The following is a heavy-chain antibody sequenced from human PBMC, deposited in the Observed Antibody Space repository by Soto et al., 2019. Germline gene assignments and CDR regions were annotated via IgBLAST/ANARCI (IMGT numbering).Heavy chain of an antibody. Sequence: HPGGSLRLSCAASGFTFSSYGMHWVRQAPGKGLEWVAVIWYDGSNKYYADSVKGRFTISRDNSKNTLYLQMNSLRAEDTAVYYCARDTKSGLLWFGDGYAFDIWGQGTMVTVSS. CDR2: IWYDGSNK. CDR1: GFTFSSYG. CDR3: ARDTKSGLLWFGDGYAFDI. J-gene: IGHJ3*02. V-gene: IGHV3-33*01. D-gene: IGHD3-10*01.